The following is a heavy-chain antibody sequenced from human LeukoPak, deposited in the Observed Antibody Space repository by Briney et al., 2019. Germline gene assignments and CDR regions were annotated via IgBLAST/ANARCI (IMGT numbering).Heavy chain of an antibody. CDR3: ARRVGYKSGFDY. CDR2: IYYSGST. CDR1: GGSISSSSYY. D-gene: IGHD5-24*01. J-gene: IGHJ4*02. Sequence: KPSETLSLTCTVSGGSISSSSYYWGWIRQPPGKGLEGIGSIYYSGSTYYNPSLKSRVTISVDTSKNQFSLKLSSVTASDTAVYYCARRVGYKSGFDYWGQGTLVTVSS. V-gene: IGHV4-39*01.